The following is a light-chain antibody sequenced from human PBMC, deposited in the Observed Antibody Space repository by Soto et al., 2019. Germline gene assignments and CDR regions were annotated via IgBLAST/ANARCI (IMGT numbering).Light chain of an antibody. V-gene: IGLV1-44*01. CDR3: SAWDDSIYGPV. Sequence: QSVLTQPPSASGTPGKRVAISCSGGSSDIGSNPVNWYLHLPGAAPKLLIYRDNQRPSGVPDRFSGSKSGTSASLTISGLQSEDEADYFCSAWDDSIYGPVFGGGTKVPVL. CDR2: RDN. CDR1: SSDIGSNP. J-gene: IGLJ2*01.